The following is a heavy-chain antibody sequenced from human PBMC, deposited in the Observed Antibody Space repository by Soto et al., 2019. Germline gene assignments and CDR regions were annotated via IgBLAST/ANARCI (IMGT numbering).Heavy chain of an antibody. J-gene: IGHJ3*02. CDR1: GFTFSSYS. CDR3: ARDSSLRGAAFDI. V-gene: IGHV3-21*01. D-gene: IGHD4-17*01. CDR2: ISSSSSYI. Sequence: PGGSLRLSCAASGFTFSSYSMNWVRQAPGKGLEWVSSISSSSSYIYYADSVKGRFTISRDNAKNPLYLQMNSLRAEDTAVYYCARDSSLRGAAFDIWGQGTMVTVSS.